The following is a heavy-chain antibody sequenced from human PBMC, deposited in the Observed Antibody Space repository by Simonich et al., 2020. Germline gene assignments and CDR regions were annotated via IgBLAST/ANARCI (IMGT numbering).Heavy chain of an antibody. CDR3: ARVDNWNYFDY. Sequence: QVQLQESGPGLVKPSETLSLTCAVSGYSISSGYYWGWIRRPPGKGLEGIGSIYHSGSTYYNPSLKSRVTISVDTSKNQFSLKLSSVTAADTAVYYCARVDNWNYFDYWGQGTLVTVSS. CDR1: GYSISSGYY. D-gene: IGHD1-20*01. V-gene: IGHV4-38-2*01. CDR2: IYHSGST. J-gene: IGHJ4*02.